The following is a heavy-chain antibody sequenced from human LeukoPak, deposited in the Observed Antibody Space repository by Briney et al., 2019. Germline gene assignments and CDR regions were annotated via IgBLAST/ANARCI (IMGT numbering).Heavy chain of an antibody. CDR2: ISVGGGST. D-gene: IGHD5-12*01. V-gene: IGHV3-23*01. CDR1: GFTFSAYA. CDR3: AKALYIVATMEYYYYGMDV. J-gene: IGHJ6*02. Sequence: GGSLRLSCAASGFTFSAYAMTWVRQAPGRGLEWVSDISVGGGSTYYADSVKGRVTLSRDTSKKTRYLQMSRLRAEDTAVYYSAKALYIVATMEYYYYGMDVWGQGTTVTVSS.